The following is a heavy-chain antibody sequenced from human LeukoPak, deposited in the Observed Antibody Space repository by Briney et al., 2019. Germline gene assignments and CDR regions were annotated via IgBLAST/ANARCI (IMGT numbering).Heavy chain of an antibody. Sequence: PSETLSLTCAVSGGSISRSKWWSWVRQPPGKGLEWIGEIYHSGSTNYNPSLKSRVTISVDKSKNQFSLKLSSVTAADTAMYYCARNLIAATISDAFDIWGQGTMVTVSS. J-gene: IGHJ3*02. CDR2: IYHSGST. V-gene: IGHV4-4*02. CDR3: ARNLIAATISDAFDI. CDR1: GGSISRSKW. D-gene: IGHD6-6*01.